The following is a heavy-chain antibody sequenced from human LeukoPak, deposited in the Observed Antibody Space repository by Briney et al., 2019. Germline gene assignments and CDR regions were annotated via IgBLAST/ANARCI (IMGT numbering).Heavy chain of an antibody. D-gene: IGHD6-19*01. CDR2: IGGSGGAI. J-gene: IGHJ5*02. V-gene: IGHV3-23*01. CDR1: GFTFSRYA. CDR3: AKQNVEGSSAWYFGRTKGWLDP. Sequence: PGGSLRLSCGASGFTFSRYAMSWVRQAPGKGLQWVSEIGGSGGAIYYADSVKGRFTISRDNSKNTLYLQMNRLRAEDTAIYHCAKQNVEGSSAWYFGRTKGWLDPWGQGTLVTVSS.